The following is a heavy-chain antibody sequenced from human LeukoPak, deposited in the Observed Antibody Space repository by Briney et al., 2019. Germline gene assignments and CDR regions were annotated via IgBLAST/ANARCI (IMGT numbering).Heavy chain of an antibody. Sequence: PGGSLRLSCAASGFTFSSHDMYWVRQTGKRLEWVAASDSTGDTYYLDSVKGRFTISRETVKNSLSLQMNSLRVGDTGVYYCARCKTGDDYVVFDYWGQGVLVTVSS. J-gene: IGHJ4*02. CDR2: SDSTGDT. V-gene: IGHV3-13*01. D-gene: IGHD3-10*02. CDR1: GFTFSSHD. CDR3: ARCKTGDDYVVFDY.